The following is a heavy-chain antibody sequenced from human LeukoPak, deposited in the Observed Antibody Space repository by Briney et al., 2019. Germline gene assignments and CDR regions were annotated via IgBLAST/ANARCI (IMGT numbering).Heavy chain of an antibody. CDR2: ISGSGDST. Sequence: PGGSLRLSCTASGFTFSSYAMSWVRQAPGKGLEWVSVISGSGDSTYYADSVKGRFTISRDNAKNSLFLQMNSLRAEDTAVYYCARVPADYWDQGTLVTVSS. V-gene: IGHV3-23*01. J-gene: IGHJ4*02. CDR3: ARVPADY. CDR1: GFTFSSYA.